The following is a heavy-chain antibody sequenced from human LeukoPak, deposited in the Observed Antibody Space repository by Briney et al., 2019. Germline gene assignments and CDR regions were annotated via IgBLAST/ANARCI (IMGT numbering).Heavy chain of an antibody. Sequence: SSVKVSCKASGGTFRDYGFTWVRQAPGQGLEWMGGVIPIFGTGKYAQKFQGRVTIIADEFTSAAYMELSSLRSEDTAVYYCASRYCSGGNCFSRDYYNYYMDVWGKGTTVTVSS. CDR1: GGTFRDYG. CDR2: VIPIFGTG. D-gene: IGHD2-15*01. V-gene: IGHV1-69*01. CDR3: ASRYCSGGNCFSRDYYNYYMDV. J-gene: IGHJ6*03.